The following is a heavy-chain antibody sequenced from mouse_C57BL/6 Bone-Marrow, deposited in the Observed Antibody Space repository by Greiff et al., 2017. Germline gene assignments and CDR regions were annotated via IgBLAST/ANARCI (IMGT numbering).Heavy chain of an antibody. Sequence: VQLQQSGPELVKPGASVKISCKASGYSFSDYNMNWVKQSNGKSLEWIGVINPNYGTTSYNQKFKGKATLTVDQSSSAAYMQLNSLTSEDSAVYYCARENYYGSSYMYYFDYWGQGTTLTVSS. D-gene: IGHD1-1*01. J-gene: IGHJ2*01. V-gene: IGHV1-39*01. CDR3: ARENYYGSSYMYYFDY. CDR2: INPNYGTT. CDR1: GYSFSDYN.